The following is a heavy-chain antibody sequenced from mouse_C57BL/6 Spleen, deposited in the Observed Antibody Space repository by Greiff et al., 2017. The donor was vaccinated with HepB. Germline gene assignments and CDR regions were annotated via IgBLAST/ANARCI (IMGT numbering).Heavy chain of an antibody. CDR3: ASPYYCGSSWFAY. J-gene: IGHJ3*01. D-gene: IGHD1-1*01. CDR2: IHPNSGST. CDR1: GYTFTSYW. V-gene: IGHV1-64*01. Sequence: QVQLKQPGAELVKPGASVKLSCKASGYTFTSYWMHWVKQRPGQGLEWIGMIHPNSGSTNYNEKFKSKATLTVDKSSSTAYMQLSSLTSEDSAVYYCASPYYCGSSWFAYWGQGTLVTVSA.